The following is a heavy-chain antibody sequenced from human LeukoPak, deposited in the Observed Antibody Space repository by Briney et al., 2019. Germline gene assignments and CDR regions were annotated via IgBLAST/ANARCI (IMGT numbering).Heavy chain of an antibody. Sequence: QPGGSLRLSCAASGFTFSSYWMSWVRQAPRKGLEWVANIKQDGSEKYYVDSVKGRFTISRDNAKNSLYLQMNSLRAEDTAVYYCARDLANYYGSGSYFDYWGQGTLVTVSS. V-gene: IGHV3-7*03. CDR3: ARDLANYYGSGSYFDY. D-gene: IGHD3-10*01. CDR2: IKQDGSEK. CDR1: GFTFSSYW. J-gene: IGHJ4*02.